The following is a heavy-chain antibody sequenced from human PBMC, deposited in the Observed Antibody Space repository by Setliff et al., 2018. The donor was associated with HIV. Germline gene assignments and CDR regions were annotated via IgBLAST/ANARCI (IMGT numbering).Heavy chain of an antibody. D-gene: IGHD3-3*01. V-gene: IGHV3-30*04. CDR2: ISYDGSNK. CDR3: VKDVVKFWSGSGALDF. CDR1: GFTFSSYA. Sequence: PGGSLRLSCAASGFTFSSYAMHWVRQAPGKGLEWVAVISYDGSNKYYAESVKGRFNILRDDSKKTVDLQMNSLRADDTAVYYCVKDVVKFWSGSGALDFWGPGTLVTVSS. J-gene: IGHJ4*02.